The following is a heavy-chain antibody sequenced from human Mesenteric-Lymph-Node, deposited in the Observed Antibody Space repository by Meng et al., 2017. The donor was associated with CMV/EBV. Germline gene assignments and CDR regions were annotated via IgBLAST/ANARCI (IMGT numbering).Heavy chain of an antibody. CDR2: KSYAGSNK. Sequence: RYAMHWVRQAPGKGLEWVAVKSYAGSNKYYADSVKGQFTISRDNSKNTLYLQMNSLRAEDTAVYYCARDSLYYDFWSGYYSEHYFDYWGQGTLVTVSS. V-gene: IGHV3-30-3*01. J-gene: IGHJ4*02. D-gene: IGHD3-3*01. CDR3: ARDSLYYDFWSGYYSEHYFDY. CDR1: RYA.